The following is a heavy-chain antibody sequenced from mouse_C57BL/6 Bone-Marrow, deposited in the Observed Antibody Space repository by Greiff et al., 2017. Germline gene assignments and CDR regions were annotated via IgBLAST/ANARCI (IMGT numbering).Heavy chain of an antibody. D-gene: IGHD1-1*01. CDR1: GYTFTSYT. CDR2: INPSSGYT. J-gene: IGHJ1*03. V-gene: IGHV1-4*01. Sequence: VKLMESGAELARPGASVKMSCKASGYTFTSYTMHWVKQRPGQGLEWIGYINPSSGYTKYNQKFKDKATLTADKSSSTAYMQLSSLTSEDSAVYYCARTPSTVVARWYFDVWGTGTTVTVSS. CDR3: ARTPSTVVARWYFDV.